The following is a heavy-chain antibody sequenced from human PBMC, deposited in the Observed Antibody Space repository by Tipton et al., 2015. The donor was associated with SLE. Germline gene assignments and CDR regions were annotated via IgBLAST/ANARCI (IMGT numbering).Heavy chain of an antibody. CDR1: GFTFDDYA. CDR2: ISWNSEKI. D-gene: IGHD3-3*01. J-gene: IGHJ4*02. Sequence: SLRLSCAASGFTFDDYAMHWVRQAPGKGLEWVSGISWNSEKIAYADSVKGWFTISRDNAKNSLFLQMNSLRAEDTAFYYCAKGIRFLEWFRFDSWGQGTLVTVSS. V-gene: IGHV3-9*01. CDR3: AKGIRFLEWFRFDS.